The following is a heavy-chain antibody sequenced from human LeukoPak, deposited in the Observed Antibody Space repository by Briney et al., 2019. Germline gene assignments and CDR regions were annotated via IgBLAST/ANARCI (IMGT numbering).Heavy chain of an antibody. J-gene: IGHJ3*02. CDR1: GGSISSYY. Sequence: SETLSLTCTVSGGSISSYYWSWIRQPPGKGLEWIGYIYYSGSTNYNPSLKSRVTISIDTSKNQFSLKLSSVTAADTAVYYCARDDYGGNPGAFDIWGQGTMVTVSS. D-gene: IGHD4-23*01. CDR2: IYYSGST. V-gene: IGHV4-59*01. CDR3: ARDDYGGNPGAFDI.